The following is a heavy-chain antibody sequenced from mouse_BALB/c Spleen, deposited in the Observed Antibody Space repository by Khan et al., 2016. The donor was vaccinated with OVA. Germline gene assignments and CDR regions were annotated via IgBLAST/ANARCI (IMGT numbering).Heavy chain of an antibody. Sequence: VQLQQSGAELAKPGASVKMSCKASGYTFSTYWIHWVKQRPGQGLEWIGYINPSSGYTYYNQRFNDKATLTADKSSSTAYMTLSSLPSVDAAVYYCARDRIDYWGQGTTLTVSS. CDR3: ARDRIDY. CDR2: INPSSGYT. CDR1: GYTFSTYW. V-gene: IGHV1-7*01. J-gene: IGHJ2*01.